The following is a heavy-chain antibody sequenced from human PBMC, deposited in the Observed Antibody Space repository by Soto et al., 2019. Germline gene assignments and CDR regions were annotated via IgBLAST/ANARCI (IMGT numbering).Heavy chain of an antibody. V-gene: IGHV3-21*06. CDR1: GFTLGDYS. D-gene: IGHD3-10*01. Sequence: EAMLQESGGGLVEPGGSLRLTCLASGFTLGDYSMRWVRQAPGKGLEWGSSIGRSSTSLFYGDSVKGLFNMSRDKAKNSLILQMNSLSVQDTVVHYSAAVNDGDSGDYWGQGIMVSVSA. CDR2: IGRSSTSL. CDR3: AAVNDGDSGDY. J-gene: IGHJ4*02.